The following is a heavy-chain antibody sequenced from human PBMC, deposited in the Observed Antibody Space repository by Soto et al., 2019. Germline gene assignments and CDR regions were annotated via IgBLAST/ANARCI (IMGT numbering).Heavy chain of an antibody. J-gene: IGHJ5*02. CDR3: ASDQDTAMVTAFDP. Sequence: QVQLVQSGAEVKKPGASVKVSCKASGYTFTSYAMHWVRQAPGQRLEWMGWINAGNGNTKYSQKFQGSVTITRDTSASAAYMELSSLRSEDTAVYYCASDQDTAMVTAFDPWGQGTLVTVSS. CDR1: GYTFTSYA. CDR2: INAGNGNT. D-gene: IGHD5-18*01. V-gene: IGHV1-3*01.